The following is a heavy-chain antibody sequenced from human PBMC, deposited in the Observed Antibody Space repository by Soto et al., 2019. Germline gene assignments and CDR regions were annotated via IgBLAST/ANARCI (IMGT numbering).Heavy chain of an antibody. CDR2: INHSGST. V-gene: IGHV4-34*01. Sequence: PSEPLSLTCAVYGGSFSGYYWSWIRQTPGKGLYWIGEINHSGSTNYNPSLKSRVTISVDTSKNQFSLKLSSVTAADTAVYYCARVYCSGGSWYGWRYNWFDPWGQGTLVTVSS. CDR1: GGSFSGYY. J-gene: IGHJ5*02. CDR3: ARVYCSGGSWYGWRYNWFDP. D-gene: IGHD2-15*01.